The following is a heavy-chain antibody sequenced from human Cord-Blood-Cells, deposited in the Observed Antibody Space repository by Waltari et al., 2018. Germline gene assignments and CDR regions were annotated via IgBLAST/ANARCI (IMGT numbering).Heavy chain of an antibody. J-gene: IGHJ2*01. CDR2: IYQSGNT. D-gene: IGHD2-2*01. Sequence: QVQLQESGPGLVKPSGTLSPTCAVSGGSISSSNWWRSVRQPPGTGLEWIGEIYQSGNTNYNPSLKSRVTISVDKAKNQFSLKLSSVTAADTAVYYCARRDIVVVPAAMRPNWYFDLWGRGTLVTVSS. CDR3: ARRDIVVVPAAMRPNWYFDL. CDR1: GGSISSSNW. V-gene: IGHV4-4*02.